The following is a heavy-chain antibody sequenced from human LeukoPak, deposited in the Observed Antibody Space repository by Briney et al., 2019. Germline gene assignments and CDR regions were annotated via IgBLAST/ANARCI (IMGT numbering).Heavy chain of an antibody. CDR3: VGPNGAFNI. CDR2: IKQDGSEK. V-gene: IGHV3-7*01. J-gene: IGHJ3*02. Sequence: GGSLRLSCAASGFTFSSYWMSWVRQAPGKGLEWVANIKQDGSEKYYVDSVKGRFTISRDNARNSLYLQMNSLRAEDTAVYYCVGPNGAFNIWGQGTMVTVSS. CDR1: GFTFSSYW.